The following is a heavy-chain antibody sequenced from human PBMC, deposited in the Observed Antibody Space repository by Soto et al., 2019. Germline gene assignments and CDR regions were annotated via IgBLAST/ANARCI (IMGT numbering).Heavy chain of an antibody. CDR3: ARLTGTTMGWADY. V-gene: IGHV5-51*01. CDR1: GYSFTNYW. D-gene: IGHD1-20*01. Sequence: GESLKISCKGSGYSFTNYWIGWVRQMPGKGLECMGIIYPDDSDTRYSPSFQGQVTISADKSISTAYLQWSSLKASDTAMYYCARLTGTTMGWADYWGQGALVTVSS. CDR2: IYPDDSDT. J-gene: IGHJ4*02.